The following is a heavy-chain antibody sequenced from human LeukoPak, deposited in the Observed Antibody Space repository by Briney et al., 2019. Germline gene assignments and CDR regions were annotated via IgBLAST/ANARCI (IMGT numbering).Heavy chain of an antibody. J-gene: IGHJ4*02. CDR2: IYTSGST. CDR3: ARTRVYYDDSSGYYIPGGYYFDY. Sequence: SETLSLTCTVSGGSISSYYWSWIRQPAGKGLEWIGRIYTSGSTNYNPSLKSRVTMSVDTSKNQFSLRLSSVTAADTAVYYCARTRVYYDDSSGYYIPGGYYFDYWGQGTLVTVSS. V-gene: IGHV4-4*07. CDR1: GGSISSYY. D-gene: IGHD3-22*01.